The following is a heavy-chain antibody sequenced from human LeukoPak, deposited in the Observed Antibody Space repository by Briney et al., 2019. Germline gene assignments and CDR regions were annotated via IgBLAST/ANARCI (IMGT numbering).Heavy chain of an antibody. D-gene: IGHD6-6*01. J-gene: IGHJ2*01. CDR3: AIAARPWYFDL. CDR1: GGSISSSNW. CDR2: IYHSGST. V-gene: IGHV4-4*02. Sequence: SGTLSLTCAVSGGSISSSNWWSWVRQPPGKGLEWIGEIYHSGSTNYNPSLKSRVTISVDTSKNQFSLKLSSVTAADTAVYYCAIAARPWYFDLWGRGTLVTVSS.